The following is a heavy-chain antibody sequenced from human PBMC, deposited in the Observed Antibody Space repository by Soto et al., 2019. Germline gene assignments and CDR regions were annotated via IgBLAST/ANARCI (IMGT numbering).Heavy chain of an antibody. CDR3: TTMLLDAGYCSGGSCRNLDY. Sequence: SVSNAWMNWVRPAPGKGLEWVGRIKSKTDGGTTDYAAPVKGRFTISRDDSKNTLYLQMNSLKTEDTAVYYCTTMLLDAGYCSGGSCRNLDYWGQGTLVTVSS. J-gene: IGHJ4*02. D-gene: IGHD2-15*01. V-gene: IGHV3-15*07. CDR2: IKSKTDGGTT. CDR1: SVSNAW.